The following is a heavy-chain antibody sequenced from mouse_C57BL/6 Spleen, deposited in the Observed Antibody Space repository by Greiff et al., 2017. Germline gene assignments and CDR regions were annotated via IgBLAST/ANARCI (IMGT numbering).Heavy chain of an antibody. CDR2: IDPSDSYT. Sequence: QVQLQQPGAELVMPGASVKLSCKASGYTFTSYWMHWVKQRPGQGLEWIGEIDPSDSYTNYNQKFKGKSTLTVDKSSSTAYMQHGSLTSEDSAVYYCARRELGFDYWGQGTTLTVSS. D-gene: IGHD4-1*01. V-gene: IGHV1-69*01. CDR1: GYTFTSYW. CDR3: ARRELGFDY. J-gene: IGHJ2*01.